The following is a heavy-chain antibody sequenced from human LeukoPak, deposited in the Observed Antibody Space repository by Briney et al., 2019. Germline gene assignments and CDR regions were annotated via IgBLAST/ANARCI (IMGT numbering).Heavy chain of an antibody. D-gene: IGHD5-18*01. CDR1: VGSISSYY. V-gene: IGHV4-59*01. Sequence: SETLSLTCTVSVGSISSYYWSWIRQPPGKERERIGYIYYSGSTNYNPSLKSRVTISVDTSKNQFSLKLSSVTAADTAVYYCARHRGYSYGYESRFDYWGQGTLVTVSS. CDR2: IYYSGST. CDR3: ARHRGYSYGYESRFDY. J-gene: IGHJ4*02.